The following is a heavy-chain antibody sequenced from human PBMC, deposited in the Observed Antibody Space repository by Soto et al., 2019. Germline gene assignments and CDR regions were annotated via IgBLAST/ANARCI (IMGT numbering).Heavy chain of an antibody. Sequence: GGSLRLSCAASGFTFSGSAIHWVRLASGKGLEWVGRIRTKVNNFATAYGASVKGRFSISRDDSRDTAYLQMNSLKIEDTAVYYCSSLVVGGSWPFDYWGQGALVTVSS. CDR1: GFTFSGSA. CDR3: SSLVVGGSWPFDY. CDR2: IRTKVNNFAT. D-gene: IGHD1-26*01. J-gene: IGHJ4*02. V-gene: IGHV3-73*01.